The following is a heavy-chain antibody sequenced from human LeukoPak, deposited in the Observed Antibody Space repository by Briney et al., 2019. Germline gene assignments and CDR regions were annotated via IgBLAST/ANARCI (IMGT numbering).Heavy chain of an antibody. CDR1: GGTFSSYA. Sequence: SVKVSCKASGGTFSSYAYSWVRQAPGQGLEWMGGIIPVFRKGNYAQRFQGRVAITTDESTSTAYMELTSLTSDDTAMYYCARVGDVGVRSFHFWGQGTLVTVSS. J-gene: IGHJ4*02. V-gene: IGHV1-69*05. CDR3: ARVGDVGVRSFHF. CDR2: IIPVFRKG. D-gene: IGHD2-21*01.